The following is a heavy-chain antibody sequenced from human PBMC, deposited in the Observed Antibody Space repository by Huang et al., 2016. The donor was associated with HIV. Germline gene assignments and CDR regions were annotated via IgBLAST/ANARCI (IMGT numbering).Heavy chain of an antibody. J-gene: IGHJ4*02. D-gene: IGHD3-22*01. CDR2: IIAIFGTA. V-gene: IGHV1-69*13. CDR1: GGPFSSYA. CDR3: ARARGYYDSSVSYYFDY. Sequence: QVQLVQSGAEVKKPGSSVKVSCKASGGPFSSYAISWVRQAPGQGLEWKGGIIAIFGTANYEQKFQGRVTITADESTSTAYMELSSLRSEDTAVYYCARARGYYDSSVSYYFDYWGQGTLVTVSS.